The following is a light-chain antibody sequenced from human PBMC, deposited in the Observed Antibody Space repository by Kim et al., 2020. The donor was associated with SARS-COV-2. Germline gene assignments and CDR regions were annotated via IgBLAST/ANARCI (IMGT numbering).Light chain of an antibody. CDR1: NSNIGNNP. J-gene: IGLJ3*02. V-gene: IGLV1-44*01. CDR3: AAWDDRLNGWV. Sequence: GQRVTISCSGSNSNIGNNPVNWYEQLPGRAPKLLIFQTNQRPSGVPARFSGSKSGTSASLAISGLRSEDEADYHCAAWDDRLNGWVFGGGTKLTVL. CDR2: QTN.